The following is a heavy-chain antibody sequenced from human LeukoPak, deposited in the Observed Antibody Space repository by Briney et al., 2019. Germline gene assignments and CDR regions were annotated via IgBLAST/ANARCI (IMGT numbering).Heavy chain of an antibody. J-gene: IGHJ4*02. CDR1: GFTFSSDV. V-gene: IGHV3-23*01. Sequence: GGSLRLSCAASGFTFSSDVMSWVRQAPGKGLEWVSSISGSGGSTYQADSVKSRFTISRDNSKNTLYLQMNSLRDEDTAVYYCATYLRSGPIDSWGQGTLVTVSS. D-gene: IGHD2/OR15-2a*01. CDR2: ISGSGGST. CDR3: ATYLRSGPIDS.